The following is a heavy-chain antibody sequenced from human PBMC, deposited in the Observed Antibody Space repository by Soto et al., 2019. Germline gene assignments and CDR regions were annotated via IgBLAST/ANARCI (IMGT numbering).Heavy chain of an antibody. J-gene: IGHJ4*02. CDR2: ISGRGDST. V-gene: IGHV3-23*01. CDR1: GFTFNKHA. CDR3: AKAGPSSGYYYASDY. D-gene: IGHD3-22*01. Sequence: GGSLRLSCAASGFTFNKHAMNWVRQAPGKGLEWVSAISGRGDSTYYADSVKGRFTISRDNSKNTLYLQMNSLRAEDTAVYYCAKAGPSSGYYYASDYWGQGTLVTVS.